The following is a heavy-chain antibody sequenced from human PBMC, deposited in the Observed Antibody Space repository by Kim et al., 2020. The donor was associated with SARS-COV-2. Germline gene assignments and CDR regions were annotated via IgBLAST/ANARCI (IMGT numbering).Heavy chain of an antibody. CDR1: GFTFSSYG. Sequence: GGSLRLSCAASGFTFSSYGMHWVRQAPGKGLEWVAVISYDGSNKYYADSVKGRFTISRDNSKNTLYLQMNSLRAEDTAVYYCAKDILHYGDYASGIDYWGQGTLVTVSS. CDR2: ISYDGSNK. CDR3: AKDILHYGDYASGIDY. J-gene: IGHJ4*02. V-gene: IGHV3-30*18. D-gene: IGHD4-17*01.